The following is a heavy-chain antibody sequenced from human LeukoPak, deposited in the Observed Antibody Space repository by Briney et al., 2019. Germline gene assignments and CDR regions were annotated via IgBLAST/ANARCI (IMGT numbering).Heavy chain of an antibody. J-gene: IGHJ5*02. CDR1: GGSITSGSYY. V-gene: IGHV4-61*02. D-gene: IGHD6-19*01. CDR2: VYTSGST. CDR3: ANSGWNGAPNWFDP. Sequence: SQTLSLTCTVSGGSITSGSYYWSWIRQPAGKGLEWIGRVYTSGSTHYNTSLKSRVTISVDTFKKQFSLKLSSVTAADTAIHYCANSGWNGAPNWFDPWGQGTLVTVSS.